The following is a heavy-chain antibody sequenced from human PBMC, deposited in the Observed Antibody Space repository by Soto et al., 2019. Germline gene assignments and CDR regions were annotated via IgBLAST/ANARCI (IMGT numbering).Heavy chain of an antibody. CDR2: INHSGST. D-gene: IGHD2-8*02. V-gene: IGHV4-34*01. Sequence: SDTLSLTCTVSGGSLSTYNWXWIRQPPGTGLEWIGEINHSGSTNYNPSLKSRVTISVDTSKNQFSLKLTSVTAADTAVYYCARDKITGLFDYWGQGTQVTVSS. J-gene: IGHJ4*02. CDR3: ARDKITGLFDY. CDR1: GGSLSTYN.